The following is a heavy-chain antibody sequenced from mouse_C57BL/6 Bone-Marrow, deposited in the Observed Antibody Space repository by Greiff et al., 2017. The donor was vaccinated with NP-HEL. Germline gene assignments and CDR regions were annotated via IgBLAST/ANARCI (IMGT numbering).Heavy chain of an antibody. Sequence: QVQLQQPGTELVKPGASVKLSCKASGYTFTNYWMYWVKQRPGQGLDWIGNINPSNGGTNYNEKFKKKATLTVDKSSSTAYMQLSSLTSEDSAVYYCARDSGYAFDYWGQGTTLTVSS. CDR3: ARDSGYAFDY. D-gene: IGHD3-2*02. CDR2: INPSNGGT. J-gene: IGHJ2*01. CDR1: GYTFTNYW. V-gene: IGHV1-53*01.